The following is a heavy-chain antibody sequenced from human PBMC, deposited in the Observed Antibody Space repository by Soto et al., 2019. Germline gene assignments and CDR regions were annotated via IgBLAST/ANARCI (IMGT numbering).Heavy chain of an antibody. CDR2: ISSSSSYT. D-gene: IGHD6-13*01. J-gene: IGHJ5*02. Sequence: PGGSLRLSCAASGFTFSDYYMSWIRQAPGKGLEWVSYISSSSSYTNYADSVKGRFTISRDNAKNSLYLQMNSLRAEDTAVYYCAGSGSSWYNWFDPWGQGTLVTVSS. CDR1: GFTFSDYY. CDR3: AGSGSSWYNWFDP. V-gene: IGHV3-11*06.